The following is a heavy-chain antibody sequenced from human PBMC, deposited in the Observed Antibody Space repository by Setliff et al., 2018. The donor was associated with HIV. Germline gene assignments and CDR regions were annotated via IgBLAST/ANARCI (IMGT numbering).Heavy chain of an antibody. CDR2: INIYTGDR. D-gene: IGHD3-16*01. Sequence: GASVKVSCKASGYTFAGYGIHWVRQAPGQGLEWVGWINIYTGDRTYADNFQYRVTMTADTSTSTVYMELRHLRSDDTAIYYCAKDKSYHDYIWGSSVLAYWGQGTLVTVSS. J-gene: IGHJ4*02. CDR3: AKDKSYHDYIWGSSVLAY. V-gene: IGHV1-18*01. CDR1: GYTFAGYG.